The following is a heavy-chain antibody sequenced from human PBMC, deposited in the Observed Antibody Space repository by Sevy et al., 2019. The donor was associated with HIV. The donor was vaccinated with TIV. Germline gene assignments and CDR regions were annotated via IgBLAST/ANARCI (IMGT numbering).Heavy chain of an antibody. V-gene: IGHV1-69*13. Sequence: ASVKVSCKASGDTFGNYAIAWVRQAPGQWLEWVGGISPVFGSANSAQKFQDRVTITADVSTSTAYMELRRLRSEDTAVYYCARSNPDGYNYSYYYGMDVWGQGTTVTVSS. CDR3: ARSNPDGYNYSYYYGMDV. CDR2: ISPVFGSA. D-gene: IGHD5-12*01. CDR1: GDTFGNYA. J-gene: IGHJ6*02.